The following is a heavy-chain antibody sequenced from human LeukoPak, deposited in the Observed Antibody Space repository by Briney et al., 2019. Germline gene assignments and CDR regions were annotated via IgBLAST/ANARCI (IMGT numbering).Heavy chain of an antibody. CDR3: PRFYDYDISGYYHFDY. D-gene: IGHD3-22*01. J-gene: IGHJ4*02. V-gene: IGHV3-11*03. CDR2: ISSRSTYT. CDR1: VFIFSDYY. Sequence: PGGSLRLSCAASVFIFSDYYMSWIRQAPGKGLEWVSDISSRSTYTNYADSVKGRFTISRDNAKNSLSLQMNSLRVEDTAVYYCPRFYDYDISGYYHFDYWGEGALVTVSS.